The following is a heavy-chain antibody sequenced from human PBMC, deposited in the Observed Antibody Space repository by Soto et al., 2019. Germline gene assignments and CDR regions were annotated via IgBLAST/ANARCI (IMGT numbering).Heavy chain of an antibody. D-gene: IGHD3-22*01. CDR3: ARPVPVDSSGYYYGGGAFDI. Sequence: LGESLKISCKGSGYSFTSYWISWVRQMPGKGLEWMGRIDPSDSYTNYSPSFQGHVTISADKSISTAYLQWSSLKASDTAMYYCARPVPVDSSGYYYGGGAFDIWGQGTMVTVSS. CDR2: IDPSDSYT. CDR1: GYSFTSYW. J-gene: IGHJ3*02. V-gene: IGHV5-10-1*01.